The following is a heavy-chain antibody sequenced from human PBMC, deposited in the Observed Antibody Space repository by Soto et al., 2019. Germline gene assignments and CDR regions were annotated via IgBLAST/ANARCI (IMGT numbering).Heavy chain of an antibody. Sequence: GGSVKVSCKASGYTFTSYGISWVRQAPGQGLEWMGWISAYNGNTNYAQKLQGRVTMTTDTSTSTAYMELRSLRSDDTAVYYCARASYDSNGYYPYYYGMDVWGQGTTVTVSS. CDR1: GYTFTSYG. CDR2: ISAYNGNT. CDR3: ARASYDSNGYYPYYYGMDV. V-gene: IGHV1-18*01. D-gene: IGHD3-22*01. J-gene: IGHJ6*02.